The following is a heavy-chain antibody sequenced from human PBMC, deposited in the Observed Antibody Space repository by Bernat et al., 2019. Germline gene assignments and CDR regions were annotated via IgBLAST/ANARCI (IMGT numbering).Heavy chain of an antibody. V-gene: IGHV3-30*03. CDR3: ARAPAGCSGGSCYSSYYYYGMDV. Sequence: QVQLVESGGGVVQPGRSLRLSCAASGFTFRTYGMHWVRQAPGKGLEWVAVMSFDGSNKYYTDSVEGRFTISRDNSKNTLYLQMNSLRAEDTAVYYCARAPAGCSGGSCYSSYYYYGMDVWGQGTTVTVSS. J-gene: IGHJ6*02. CDR1: GFTFRTYG. CDR2: MSFDGSNK. D-gene: IGHD2-15*01.